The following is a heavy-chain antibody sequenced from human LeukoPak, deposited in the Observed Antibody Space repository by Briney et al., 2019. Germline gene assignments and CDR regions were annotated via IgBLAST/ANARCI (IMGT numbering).Heavy chain of an antibody. D-gene: IGHD2-2*01. Sequence: SVKVSCKASGGNFISHAISWVRQAPGQGLEWMGGIIPIFGTANYAQKFQGRVTITADESTSTAYMELSSLRSEDTAVYYCARDRGGYCSSTSCSEYFQHWGQGTLVAVSS. CDR1: GGNFISHA. CDR2: IIPIFGTA. J-gene: IGHJ1*01. CDR3: ARDRGGYCSSTSCSEYFQH. V-gene: IGHV1-69*13.